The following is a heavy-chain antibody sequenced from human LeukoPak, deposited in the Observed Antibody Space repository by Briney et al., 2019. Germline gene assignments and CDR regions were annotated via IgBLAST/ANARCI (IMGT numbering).Heavy chain of an antibody. CDR2: INHSGST. CDR1: GGSFSGYY. CDR3: ARESPGYSSGWYVFSDY. J-gene: IGHJ4*02. V-gene: IGHV4-34*01. Sequence: SETLSLTCAVYGGSFSGYYWSWIRQPPGKGLEWIGEINHSGSTNYNPSLKSRVTISVDTSMNQFSLKLSSVTAADTAVYYCARESPGYSSGWYVFSDYWGQGTLVTVSS. D-gene: IGHD6-19*01.